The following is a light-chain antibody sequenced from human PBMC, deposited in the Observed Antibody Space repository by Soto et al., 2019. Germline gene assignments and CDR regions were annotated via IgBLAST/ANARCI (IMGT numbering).Light chain of an antibody. CDR2: DAS. J-gene: IGKJ4*01. CDR3: QQSSNWPLT. V-gene: IGKV3-11*01. Sequence: EIVLTQSPATLSLSPGERATLSCRASQSVSSCLAWYQQKPGQAPRLLIYDASNRATGIPARFSGSGSGTDFPLTISSLEPEDFAVYYCQQSSNWPLTFGGVTKVEIK. CDR1: QSVSSC.